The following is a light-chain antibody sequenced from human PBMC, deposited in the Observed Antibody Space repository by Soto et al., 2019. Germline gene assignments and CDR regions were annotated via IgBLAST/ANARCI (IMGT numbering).Light chain of an antibody. Sequence: EILMTQSPATLSVSPGERATLSCRASQSISDNLAWYQQKPGQAPRLLIYGASTRATGIPARFSGSGSGTEFTLTISSLQSEDFAVYYCQQYNNWPVTFGQGTKVEIK. J-gene: IGKJ1*01. CDR3: QQYNNWPVT. V-gene: IGKV3-15*01. CDR2: GAS. CDR1: QSISDN.